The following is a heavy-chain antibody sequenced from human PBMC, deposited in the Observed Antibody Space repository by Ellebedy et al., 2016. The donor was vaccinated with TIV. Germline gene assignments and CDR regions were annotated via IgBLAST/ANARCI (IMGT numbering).Heavy chain of an antibody. CDR1: GFTFSSYW. D-gene: IGHD3-22*01. CDR2: INNDGSST. Sequence: GGSLRLSCAASGFTFSSYWMHWVRQAPGKGLVWVSHINNDGSSTCYADSVKGRFTISRDNAKNTLYLQMNSLRAEDTAVYYCARGGGYYYDSSGYYGGWFDPWGQGTLVTVSS. V-gene: IGHV3-74*01. J-gene: IGHJ5*02. CDR3: ARGGGYYYDSSGYYGGWFDP.